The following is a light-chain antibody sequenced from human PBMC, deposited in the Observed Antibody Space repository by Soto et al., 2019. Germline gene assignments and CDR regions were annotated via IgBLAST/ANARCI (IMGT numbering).Light chain of an antibody. CDR2: GAS. CDR1: QGIRTG. V-gene: IGKV1-6*01. Sequence: AVQLTQSPSSLSASVGDMVTITCRASQGIRTGFGWLQQESGKAPKGLIGGASTLQSGVPSRFSGSGSGTDFTLTISSLQPEDSATYYCLQDFSYPRTFGQGTKVDIK. J-gene: IGKJ1*01. CDR3: LQDFSYPRT.